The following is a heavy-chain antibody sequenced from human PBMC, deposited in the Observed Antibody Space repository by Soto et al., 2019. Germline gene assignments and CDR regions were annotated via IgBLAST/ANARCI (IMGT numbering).Heavy chain of an antibody. D-gene: IGHD4-17*01. V-gene: IGHV4-4*02. Sequence: QVQLQESGPGLVKPSGTLSLTCTVSGGSMSSSNWWNWVRQSPGKGLEWIGETHPSGRTNYSPSLKSRVTISVDKSKNKFSLQLTSVTAADTAVYYCARSEATVLDSWGQGTLVTVSS. J-gene: IGHJ4*02. CDR2: THPSGRT. CDR1: GGSMSSSNW. CDR3: ARSEATVLDS.